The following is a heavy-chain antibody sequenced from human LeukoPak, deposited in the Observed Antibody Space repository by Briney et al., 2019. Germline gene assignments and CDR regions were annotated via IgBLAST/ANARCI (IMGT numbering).Heavy chain of an antibody. J-gene: IGHJ4*02. D-gene: IGHD6-13*01. Sequence: PSETLSLTCTVSGDSISSYYWSWIRQPPGKGLEWIGCIFDNRNTKYNPSLKSRVSLSLDTSKNEFSLNLSSVTAADTAVYYCARVTRYSSSWGAYYYFDYWGQGTLVTVSS. V-gene: IGHV4-59*01. CDR3: ARVTRYSSSWGAYYYFDY. CDR2: IFDNRNT. CDR1: GDSISSYY.